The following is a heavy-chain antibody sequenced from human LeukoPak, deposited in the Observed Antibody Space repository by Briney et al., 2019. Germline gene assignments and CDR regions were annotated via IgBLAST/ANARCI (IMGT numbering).Heavy chain of an antibody. V-gene: IGHV3-23*01. CDR2: ISGSGGST. D-gene: IGHD3-22*01. CDR1: GFTFTSSA. Sequence: GGSLRLSCAASGFTFTSSAMSLVRQAPGKGLEWVSAISGSGGSTYYADSVKGRFTISRDHSKHTLYLQMNRLRAEDTAVYYCAKASGDSSGYYPSYFDYWGQGTLVTVSS. J-gene: IGHJ4*02. CDR3: AKASGDSSGYYPSYFDY.